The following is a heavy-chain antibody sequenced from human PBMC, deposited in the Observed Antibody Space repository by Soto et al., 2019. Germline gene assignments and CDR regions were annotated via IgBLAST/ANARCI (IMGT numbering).Heavy chain of an antibody. J-gene: IGHJ4*02. CDR2: IYNNGNT. D-gene: IGHD6-13*01. CDR3: ARYRREAVAGYTLDN. Sequence: SETLSLTCNVSGGSVSSVKYFWSWIRQPPGKGLEWIAYIYNNGNTNYNPSLKSRATISVDTSKSQFSLKVNSMTAADTAVYYCARYRREAVAGYTLDNWGQGTLVTVSS. CDR1: GGSVSSVKYF. V-gene: IGHV4-61*01.